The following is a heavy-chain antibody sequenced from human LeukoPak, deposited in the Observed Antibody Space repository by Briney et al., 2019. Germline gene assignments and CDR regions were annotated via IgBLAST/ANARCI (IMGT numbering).Heavy chain of an antibody. V-gene: IGHV3-23*01. CDR3: ARGKSRGSHIDY. CDR1: GFTFSNHG. J-gene: IGHJ4*02. Sequence: GGSLRLSCATSGFTFSNHGMNWVRQAPGKGLEWVSGISPSGDIKYYADSVKGRFTISRDNSKITVYLEVISLADEDTAVYYCARGKSRGSHIDYWGQGTLVTVSS. CDR2: ISPSGDIK. D-gene: IGHD1-26*01.